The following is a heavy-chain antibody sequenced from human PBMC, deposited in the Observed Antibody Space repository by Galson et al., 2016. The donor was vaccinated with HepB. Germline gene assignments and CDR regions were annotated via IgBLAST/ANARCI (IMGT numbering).Heavy chain of an antibody. Sequence: SETLSLTCAVSGGSLSTRNWWSWTRQTPGKGLEWIGEIYHTGTTNYNPSLKSRITMSLDKSKNQFSLKLNSVTAADTAVYYCASLGYCRGGDCYSVDWGQGTMVTVAS. CDR1: GGSLSTRNW. CDR3: ASLGYCRGGDCYSVD. J-gene: IGHJ4*02. CDR2: IYHTGTT. D-gene: IGHD2-15*01. V-gene: IGHV4-4*02.